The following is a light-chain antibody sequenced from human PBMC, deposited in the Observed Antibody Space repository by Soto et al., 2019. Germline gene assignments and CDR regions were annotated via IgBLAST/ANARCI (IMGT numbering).Light chain of an antibody. Sequence: QSVLTQPASVSGSPGQSITISCTGTSSDVGSYNLVSWYQQHPGKAPKLMIYEVSKWPSGVSNRFSGSKSGNTASLTISGLQAEDEADYYCCSYAGSRVVFGTGTKVTV. V-gene: IGLV2-23*02. CDR1: SSDVGSYNL. J-gene: IGLJ1*01. CDR3: CSYAGSRVV. CDR2: EVS.